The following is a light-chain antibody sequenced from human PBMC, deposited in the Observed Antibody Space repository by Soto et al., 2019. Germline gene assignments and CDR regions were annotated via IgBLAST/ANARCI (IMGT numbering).Light chain of an antibody. V-gene: IGKV3-11*01. Sequence: EIVLTQSPATLSLSPGERATLSCRASQSVSSYLAWYQQKPGQAPRLLIYDASNRATGIPARFSGSGSGTDFTLTISSLEPEAFALYYCHQRSNWPPLTFGGGTKVEIK. J-gene: IGKJ4*01. CDR2: DAS. CDR3: HQRSNWPPLT. CDR1: QSVSSY.